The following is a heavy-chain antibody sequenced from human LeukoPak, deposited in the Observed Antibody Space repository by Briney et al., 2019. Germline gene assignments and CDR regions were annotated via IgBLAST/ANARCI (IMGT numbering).Heavy chain of an antibody. D-gene: IGHD6-13*01. V-gene: IGHV3-20*04. CDR1: GFTFDDYG. CDR2: INWNGGST. CDR3: ARADSSSWYGVDFDY. J-gene: IGHJ4*02. Sequence: GGSLRLSCAASGFTFDDYGMTWVRQAPGKGLEWVSGINWNGGSTGYADSVKGRFTISRDNAKNSLYLQMNSLRAEDTALYYCARADSSSWYGVDFDYWGQGTLVTVSS.